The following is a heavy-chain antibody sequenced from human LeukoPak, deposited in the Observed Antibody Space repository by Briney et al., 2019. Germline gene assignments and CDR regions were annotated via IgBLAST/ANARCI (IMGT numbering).Heavy chain of an antibody. J-gene: IGHJ6*03. CDR3: ARGGGGSFYYYYYMDV. CDR2: INPNSGGT. V-gene: IGHV1-2*02. D-gene: IGHD2-15*01. Sequence: ASVKVSCEASGYTFTGYYMHWVRQAPGQGLEWMGWINPNSGGTNYAQKFQGRVTMTRDTSISTAYMELSRLRSDDTAVYYCARGGGGSFYYYYYMDVWGKGTTVTVSS. CDR1: GYTFTGYY.